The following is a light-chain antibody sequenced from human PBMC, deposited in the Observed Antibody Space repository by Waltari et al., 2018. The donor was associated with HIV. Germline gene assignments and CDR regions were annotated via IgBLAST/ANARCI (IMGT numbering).Light chain of an antibody. CDR2: AAS. J-gene: IGKJ2*01. Sequence: DIQMTQSPSSLSASVGDRVTITCRASQGITNSLAWYQHKSGKAPKLLIYAASRLESGFSARFSGSGSGTDFTLTISSLQPGDFATYYCQQYYSSSITFGQGTKLEIK. CDR3: QQYYSSSIT. V-gene: IGKV1-NL1*01. CDR1: QGITNS.